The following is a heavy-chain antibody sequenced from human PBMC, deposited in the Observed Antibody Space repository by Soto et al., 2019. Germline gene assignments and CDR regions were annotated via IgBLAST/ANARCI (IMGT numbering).Heavy chain of an antibody. J-gene: IGHJ4*02. Sequence: TSVKVTCKESGYRLASYDICWVRQATGQGLEWMGWMNPNTGNSGYAQKFQGRVTVTSDTSINTVHMELSSLRSEDTAVYYCARRAETNGWNGFGADKYYFDFWGQGTLVNVSS. V-gene: IGHV1-8*01. D-gene: IGHD1-1*01. CDR3: ARRAETNGWNGFGADKYYFDF. CDR1: GYRLASYD. CDR2: MNPNTGNS.